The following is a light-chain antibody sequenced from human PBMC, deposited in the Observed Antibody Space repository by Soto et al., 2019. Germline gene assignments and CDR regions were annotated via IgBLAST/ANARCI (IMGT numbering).Light chain of an antibody. CDR2: AAS. CDR3: QQLNSYST. CDR1: QGISSY. Sequence: DIQLTQSPSFLSASVGDRVTITCRASQGISSYLAWYQQKPGKAPKLLIYAASTLQSGVPSRFSRSGSGTDFTLTISSLQPEDFATYYCQQLNSYSTCGQGTRLAIK. J-gene: IGKJ5*01. V-gene: IGKV1-9*01.